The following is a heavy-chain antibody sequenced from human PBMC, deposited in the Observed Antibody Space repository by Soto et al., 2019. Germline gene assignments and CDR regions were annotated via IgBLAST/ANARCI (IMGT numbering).Heavy chain of an antibody. CDR1: GGSISSGGYS. CDR3: AGGQQLGRNY. V-gene: IGHV4-30-2*01. Sequence: QLQLQESGSGLVKPSQTLSLTCAVSGGSISSGGYSWSWIRQPPGKGLEWIGYIYHSGSTYYNPSLKTGVTISVDRSKNQCTLKLSSVTAADTAVYYCAGGQQLGRNYWGQGTLVTVSS. CDR2: IYHSGST. D-gene: IGHD6-13*01. J-gene: IGHJ4*02.